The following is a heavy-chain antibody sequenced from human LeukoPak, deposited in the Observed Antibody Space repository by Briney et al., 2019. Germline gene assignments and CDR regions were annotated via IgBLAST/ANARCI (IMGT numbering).Heavy chain of an antibody. V-gene: IGHV4-4*07. D-gene: IGHD4-17*01. CDR3: ARDVGYGDYGSVWFDP. Sequence: SETLSLTCTVSGGSISSYYWSWIRQPAGKGLEWIGRIYTSGSTNYNPSLKSRVTMSVDTSKNQFSLKLSSVTAADTAVYYCARDVGYGDYGSVWFDPWGQGTLVTVSS. CDR2: IYTSGST. J-gene: IGHJ5*02. CDR1: GGSISSYY.